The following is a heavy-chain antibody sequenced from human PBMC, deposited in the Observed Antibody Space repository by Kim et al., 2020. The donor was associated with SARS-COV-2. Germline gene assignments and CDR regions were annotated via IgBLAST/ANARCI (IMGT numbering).Heavy chain of an antibody. J-gene: IGHJ3*02. V-gene: IGHV4-39*01. D-gene: IGHD4-17*01. Sequence: SETLSLTCSVSGGSISSGPYYWGWIRQPPGKGLEWIGRINYSGITNYNPSLKSRVSTSVDTSKNQFSLKLTSVTAADTALYYCARHFDYPKAIDIWGQGT. CDR1: GGSISSGPYY. CDR2: INYSGIT. CDR3: ARHFDYPKAIDI.